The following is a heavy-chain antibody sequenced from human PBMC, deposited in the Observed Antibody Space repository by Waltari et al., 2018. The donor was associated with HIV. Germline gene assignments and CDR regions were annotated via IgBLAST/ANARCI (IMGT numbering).Heavy chain of an antibody. CDR2: IYYSGST. CDR1: GGSIRSSSYY. Sequence: QLQLQESGPGLVKPAETLSLTCTVPGGSIRSSSYYSGWIRQPPGKGLEWIGHIYYSGSTYYNPSLKSRVTISVDTSKNQFSLKLSSVTAADTAVYYCARIGDYSMAWFDPWGQGTLVTVSS. V-gene: IGHV4-39*01. D-gene: IGHD3-22*01. CDR3: ARIGDYSMAWFDP. J-gene: IGHJ5*02.